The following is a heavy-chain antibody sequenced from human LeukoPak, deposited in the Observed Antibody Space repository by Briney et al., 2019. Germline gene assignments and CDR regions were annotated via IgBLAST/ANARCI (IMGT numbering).Heavy chain of an antibody. J-gene: IGHJ4*02. V-gene: IGHV4-39*01. CDR2: MSYSGST. Sequence: SETLSLTCTVSDGSISSSNYYWDWIRQPPGKGLEWIGTMSYSGSTYYNPSLKSRVSISVDTSKNQFSLKLSAVTAADTAVYYCARLSDILTGYDYWGQGTLVTVSS. CDR3: ARLSDILTGYDY. CDR1: DGSISSSNYY. D-gene: IGHD3-9*01.